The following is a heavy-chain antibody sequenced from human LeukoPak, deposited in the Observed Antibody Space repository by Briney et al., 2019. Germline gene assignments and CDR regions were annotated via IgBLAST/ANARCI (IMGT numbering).Heavy chain of an antibody. V-gene: IGHV4-39*07. CDR2: IYYSGTT. Sequence: PSEILSLTCSVAGGSIGSTSPYWAWIRQPPGKGLEWVGTIYYSGTTYYSPSLKSRLIMSVDTSKKQFSLKLRSVTAADTAVYYCARVSSVWIKDYYYYMDVWGKGTTVIVSS. CDR1: GGSIGSTSPY. D-gene: IGHD5-12*01. J-gene: IGHJ6*03. CDR3: ARVSSVWIKDYYYYMDV.